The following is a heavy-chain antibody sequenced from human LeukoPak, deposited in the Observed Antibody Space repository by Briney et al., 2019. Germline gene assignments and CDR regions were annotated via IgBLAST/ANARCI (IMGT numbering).Heavy chain of an antibody. CDR3: AREGRDYYGSGSFDY. CDR1: GFTFDDYA. D-gene: IGHD3-10*01. V-gene: IGHV3-9*01. J-gene: IGHJ4*02. Sequence: GGSLRLSCAASGFTFDDYAMHWVRQAPGKGLEWVSGISWNSGSIGCADSVKGRFTISRDNAKNSLYLQMNSLRAEDTAVYYCAREGRDYYGSGSFDYWGQGTLVTVSS. CDR2: ISWNSGSI.